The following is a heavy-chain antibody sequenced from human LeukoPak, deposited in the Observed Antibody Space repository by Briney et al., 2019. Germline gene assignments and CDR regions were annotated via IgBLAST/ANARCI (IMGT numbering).Heavy chain of an antibody. CDR3: ARTHSSSWGIIDF. Sequence: GGSLRLSCATSGFTFSNYWLSWVRQAPGKGLEWVANIKEDGSKINYLDSVKGRFTILRDNAQNSLILQMNSLRAEDTAVYYCARTHSSSWGIIDFWGQGTLVTVSS. CDR2: IKEDGSKI. V-gene: IGHV3-7*01. CDR1: GFTFSNYW. J-gene: IGHJ4*02. D-gene: IGHD6-13*01.